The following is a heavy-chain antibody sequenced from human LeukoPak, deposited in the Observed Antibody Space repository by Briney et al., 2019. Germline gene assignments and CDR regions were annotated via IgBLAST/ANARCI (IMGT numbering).Heavy chain of an antibody. CDR2: ISYDGSNK. J-gene: IGHJ4*02. D-gene: IGHD6-13*01. CDR1: GFTFSSYG. Sequence: GGSLRLSCAASGFTFSSYGMHWVRQAPGKGLEWVAVISYDGSNKYYADSVKGRFTISRDNSKNTLYLQMNNLTTEDTAVYYCAKDTGGSSWYWGYFDYWGQGTLVTVSS. V-gene: IGHV3-30*18. CDR3: AKDTGGSSWYWGYFDY.